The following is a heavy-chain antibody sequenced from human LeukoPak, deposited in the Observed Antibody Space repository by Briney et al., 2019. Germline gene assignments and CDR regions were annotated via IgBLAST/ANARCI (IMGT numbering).Heavy chain of an antibody. CDR1: GGSISNYY. V-gene: IGHV4-59*01. CDR2: IYYNGST. Sequence: SETLSRTCSVSGGSISNYYWRLIRQPPGEELEGSGYIYYNGSTNYNPSPKSRVTISVDPSKNQFSLKLSSVTAADTAVYFCARTQEAGYSSGRYDSYYYYYMDVWGKGTTVTISS. D-gene: IGHD6-19*01. CDR3: ARTQEAGYSSGRYDSYYYYYMDV. J-gene: IGHJ6*03.